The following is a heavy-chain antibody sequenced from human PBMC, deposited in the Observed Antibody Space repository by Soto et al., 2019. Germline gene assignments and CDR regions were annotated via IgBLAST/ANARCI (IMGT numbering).Heavy chain of an antibody. Sequence: QVQLVESGGGVVQPGRSLRLSCAASGFTFSSYGMHWVRQAPGKGLEWVAVIWYDGSNKYYADSVKGRFTISRDNSKNTLYLQMNSLRAEDTAVYYCARDGWDFGVVIDYWGQGTLVTVSS. D-gene: IGHD3-3*01. J-gene: IGHJ4*02. V-gene: IGHV3-33*01. CDR2: IWYDGSNK. CDR1: GFTFSSYG. CDR3: ARDGWDFGVVIDY.